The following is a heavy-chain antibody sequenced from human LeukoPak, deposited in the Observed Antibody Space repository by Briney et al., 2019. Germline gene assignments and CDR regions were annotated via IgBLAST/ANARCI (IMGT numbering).Heavy chain of an antibody. D-gene: IGHD6-13*01. CDR2: INWNGGST. J-gene: IGHJ4*02. CDR1: GFTFDDYG. CDR3: ARGASSSWYDGGIDY. Sequence: GGSLRLSCAASGFTFDDYGMSWVRQAPGKGLEWVSGINWNGGSTGYADSVKGRFTISRDNAKNSLYLQMNRLRAEDTAVYYCARGASSSWYDGGIDYWGQGTLVTVSS. V-gene: IGHV3-20*04.